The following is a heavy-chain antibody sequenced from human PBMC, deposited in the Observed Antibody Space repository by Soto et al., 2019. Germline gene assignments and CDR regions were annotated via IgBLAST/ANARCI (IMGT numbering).Heavy chain of an antibody. D-gene: IGHD2-2*01. V-gene: IGHV4-4*07. Sequence: QVQLQESGPGLVKPSETLSLTCTVSGGSISSYYCSWIRQPAGKGLEWIGRIYTSGSTNYNPSLKSRVTMSVDTSKNQFSLKLSSVTAADTAVYYCARGADIVVVPAADYNWFDPWGQGTLVTVSS. CDR1: GGSISSYY. J-gene: IGHJ5*02. CDR3: ARGADIVVVPAADYNWFDP. CDR2: IYTSGST.